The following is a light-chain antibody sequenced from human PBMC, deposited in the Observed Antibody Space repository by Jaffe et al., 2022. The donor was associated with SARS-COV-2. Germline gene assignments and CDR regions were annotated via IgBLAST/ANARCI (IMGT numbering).Light chain of an antibody. J-gene: IGKJ3*01. Sequence: EIVLTQSPGTLSLSPGERATLSCRASQSVSNNYLAWYQQKPGQAPRLLMYGASSRATGIPDRFSGSGSGTDFTLTISRLEPEDFAVYYCQQYGNSPFTFGPGTKMDIK. CDR1: QSVSNNY. V-gene: IGKV3-20*01. CDR3: QQYGNSPFT. CDR2: GAS.